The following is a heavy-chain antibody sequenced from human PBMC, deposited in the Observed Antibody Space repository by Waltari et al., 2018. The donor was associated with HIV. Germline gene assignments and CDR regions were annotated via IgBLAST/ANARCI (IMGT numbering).Heavy chain of an antibody. V-gene: IGHV3-23*01. D-gene: IGHD3-22*01. J-gene: IGHJ4*02. Sequence: EVQLLESGGDLVQPGGSLRLSCAASGFSFSNYAMSWVRQAPGRGLDWVSGISGRGLSTYYADSVKGRFTISRDNSKNTLYLHMNNLRAEDTAVYYCAKGGPDDTSGFDCWGQGTLVTVSS. CDR2: ISGRGLST. CDR1: GFSFSNYA. CDR3: AKGGPDDTSGFDC.